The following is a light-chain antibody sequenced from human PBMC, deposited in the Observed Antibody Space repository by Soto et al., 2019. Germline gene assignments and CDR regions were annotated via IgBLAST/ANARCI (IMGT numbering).Light chain of an antibody. Sequence: EIVLTQSPGTLFLSPGERATLSCRPSQSVSSSYLAWYQQKPGQAPRLLIYGASSRATGIPDRFSGSGSGTDFTLTISRLEPEDFAVYYCQQYGSSPPPFGGGTKVDIK. CDR2: GAS. V-gene: IGKV3-20*01. J-gene: IGKJ4*01. CDR1: QSVSSSY. CDR3: QQYGSSPPP.